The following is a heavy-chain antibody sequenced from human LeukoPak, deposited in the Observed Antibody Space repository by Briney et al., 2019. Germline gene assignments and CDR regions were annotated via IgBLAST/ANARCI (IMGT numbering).Heavy chain of an antibody. D-gene: IGHD5-18*01. CDR3: SRGSYGHDPRNSFDY. CDR1: GFTLGDSS. J-gene: IGHJ4*02. CDR2: ISGKAYGGTT. Sequence: GSQRLSCIASGFTLGDSSVSWFRQAPGKGLEWVGFISGKAYGGTTEYAASVKGRFTISRDDSKGITYLQMNSLKTEDTAVYYCSRGSYGHDPRNSFDYWGQGTLVTVSS. V-gene: IGHV3-49*03.